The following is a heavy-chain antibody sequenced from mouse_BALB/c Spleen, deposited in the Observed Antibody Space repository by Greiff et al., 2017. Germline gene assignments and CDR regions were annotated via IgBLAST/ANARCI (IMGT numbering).Heavy chain of an antibody. J-gene: IGHJ2*01. CDR1: GFNIKDTY. CDR3: ARSTGTA. CDR2: IDPANGNT. Sequence: VQLKESGAELVKPGASVKLSCTASGFNIKDTYMHWVKQRPEQGLEWIGRIDPANGNTKYDPKFQGKATITADTSSNTAYLQLSSLTSEDTAVYYCARSTGTAWGQGTTLTVSS. V-gene: IGHV14-3*02. D-gene: IGHD1-2*01.